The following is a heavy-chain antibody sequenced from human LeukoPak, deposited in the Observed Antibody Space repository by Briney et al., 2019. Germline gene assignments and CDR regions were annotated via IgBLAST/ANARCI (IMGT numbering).Heavy chain of an antibody. V-gene: IGHV3-7*01. CDR2: IKQDGSEK. CDR3: AREGRGGFDH. J-gene: IGHJ4*02. Sequence: PGGSLRLSCAASGFIFSRYWMSWVRQAPGKGLEWVANIKQDGSEKEYVDSVKGRFTISRDNAENSLYLQMNSLRAEDTAVYYCAREGRGGFDHWGQGTLVTVSS. CDR1: GFIFSRYW. D-gene: IGHD3-16*01.